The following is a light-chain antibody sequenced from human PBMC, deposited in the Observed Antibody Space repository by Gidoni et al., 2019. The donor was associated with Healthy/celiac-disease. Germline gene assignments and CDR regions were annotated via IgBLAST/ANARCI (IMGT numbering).Light chain of an antibody. V-gene: IGKV3-15*01. CDR1: QSVSSN. CDR2: CAA. Sequence: VLTQSPATLSGSPGERATLPCRASQSVSSNLSGSQQKPGQAPRLLIYCAASRATGIPARCSGSGAGTEYTLTISSLQSEDVVVYYCQHYNNWPLYTFGQGTKLEIK. J-gene: IGKJ2*01. CDR3: QHYNNWPLYT.